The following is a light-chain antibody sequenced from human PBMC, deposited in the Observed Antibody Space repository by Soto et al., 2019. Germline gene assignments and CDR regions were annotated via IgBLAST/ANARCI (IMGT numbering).Light chain of an antibody. J-gene: IGLJ1*01. Sequence: QSVLTQPPSASGSPGQSVTISCTGTSSDVGGYDYVSWYQQHPGKAPKLMIFEVSKRPSGVPDRFSGSKSGNTASLTVSGLQAEDEADYYCSSYAVNTKGVFGTGTKLTVL. CDR2: EVS. CDR3: SSYAVNTKGV. CDR1: SSDVGGYDY. V-gene: IGLV2-8*01.